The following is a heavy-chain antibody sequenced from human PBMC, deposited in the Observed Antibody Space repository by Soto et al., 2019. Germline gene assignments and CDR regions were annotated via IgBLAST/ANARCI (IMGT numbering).Heavy chain of an antibody. V-gene: IGHV3-23*01. CDR2: ISGTAGIT. CDR3: VKGRLRGLDNGNFDY. J-gene: IGHJ4*01. CDR1: GFTFNIYP. D-gene: IGHD4-17*01. Sequence: GGSLRLSCAASGFTFNIYPMTRVRQAPGKGLEWVSAISGTAGITYYADSVKGRFTISRDNSKNTLYLQLASLRAEDTGIYYCVKGRLRGLDNGNFDYWGHGTLVTVSS.